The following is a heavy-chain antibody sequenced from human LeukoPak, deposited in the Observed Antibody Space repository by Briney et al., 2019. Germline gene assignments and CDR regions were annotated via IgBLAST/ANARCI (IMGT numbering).Heavy chain of an antibody. V-gene: IGHV3-30*18. CDR2: ISFSISNK. Sequence: PVGSLRLSCAASRFTFSSYAMHCVRQDPGKGLEWVAVISFSISNKYCSDSVKGRFTISRDNSKNTLYLQMNGLRAEDTDVYYCAKDPIPGRIAAAGTGWFDYWGQGTLVADSS. J-gene: IGHJ5*01. CDR1: RFTFSSYA. D-gene: IGHD6-13*01. CDR3: AKDPIPGRIAAAGTGWFDY.